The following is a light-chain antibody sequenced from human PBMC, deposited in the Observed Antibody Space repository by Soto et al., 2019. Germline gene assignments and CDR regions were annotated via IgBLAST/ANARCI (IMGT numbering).Light chain of an antibody. V-gene: IGKV4-1*01. CDR3: QQYATTPPRT. CDR2: WAS. Sequence: DIVMTQSPDSLAVSLGERATINCKSSQNVLYKSNNENYLAWYQQKPGQPPKLLIYWASTRKPGVPDRYSGSGTRSDFTHTIGSLQAEDVAVYYCQQYATTPPRTFGQGTKLEI. J-gene: IGKJ2*02. CDR1: QNVLYKSNNENY.